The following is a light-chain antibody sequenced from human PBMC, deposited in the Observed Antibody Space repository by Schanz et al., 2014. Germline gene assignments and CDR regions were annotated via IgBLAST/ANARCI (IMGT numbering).Light chain of an antibody. CDR2: EVS. Sequence: QSALTQPPSASGSPGQSVTISCTGTSSDVGNYNFVSWYQHHPGKAPKLMIYEVSKRPSGVPDRFSGSKSDNTASLTVSGLQAEDEADYYCSSYGGSHNYVFGTGTKLTVL. J-gene: IGLJ1*01. CDR1: SSDVGNYNF. V-gene: IGLV2-8*01. CDR3: SSYGGSHNYV.